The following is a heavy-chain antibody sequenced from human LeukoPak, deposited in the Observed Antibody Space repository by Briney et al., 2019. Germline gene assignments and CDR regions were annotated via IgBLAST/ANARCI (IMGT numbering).Heavy chain of an antibody. CDR3: ARADCSGSTCYLRPSWFDP. J-gene: IGHJ5*02. D-gene: IGHD2-2*01. V-gene: IGHV3-21*06. CDR2: SGTIRRYI. CDR1: AFTRSSFD. Sequence: KPGGSLRLSCEASAFTRSSFDMNLGRHAPANLLEWLSSSGTIRRYIYYRDSVKGRFTISRDDAKNALSLQMNTLPVEDTAVYYCARADCSGSTCYLRPSWFDPWGQGTLVTVSS.